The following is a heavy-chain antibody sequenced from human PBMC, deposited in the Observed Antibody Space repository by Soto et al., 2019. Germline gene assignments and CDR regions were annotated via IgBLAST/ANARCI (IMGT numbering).Heavy chain of an antibody. CDR2: INHSGRT. V-gene: IGHV4-34*01. CDR1: GGSFSGYY. Sequence: QVQLQQWGAGLLKPSETLSLTCAVYGGSFSGYYWSWIRQPPGKGLEWIGEINHSGRTNYNPSLKSRVTISVDTSKNQFSLKLSSVTAADTAVYYCARGGSIAVAGTWWYFDLWGRGTLVTVSS. J-gene: IGHJ2*01. CDR3: ARGGSIAVAGTWWYFDL. D-gene: IGHD6-19*01.